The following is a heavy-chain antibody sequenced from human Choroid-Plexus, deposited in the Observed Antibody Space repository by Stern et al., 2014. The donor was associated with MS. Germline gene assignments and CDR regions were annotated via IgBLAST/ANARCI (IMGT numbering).Heavy chain of an antibody. V-gene: IGHV3-7*01. CDR1: GFTFGNYW. J-gene: IGHJ6*02. CDR3: ARVYNTIYGIVTQRGSGMDV. CDR2: IKEAGTEK. Sequence: VQLVESGGGLVQPGGSLTISCTAAGFTFGNYWMTWVRQAPGKGLEWVANIKEAGTEKNDVDSVKGGFTISRDNVRNSLYLQMNSLIVEDTALYYCARVYNTIYGIVTQRGSGMDVWGQGTTVIVSS. D-gene: IGHD3-3*01.